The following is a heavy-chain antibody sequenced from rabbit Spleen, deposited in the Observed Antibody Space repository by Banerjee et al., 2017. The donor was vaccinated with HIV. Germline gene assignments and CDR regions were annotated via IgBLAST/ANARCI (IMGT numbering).Heavy chain of an antibody. CDR2: IDPVFGSA. V-gene: IGHV1S40*01. D-gene: IGHD8-1*01. Sequence: QSLEESGGDLVKPGASLTLTCTASGFSFSSSYYMSWVRQAPGKGLEWIGYIDPVFGSAYYASWVNGRFSISRENPQNTVSLQLNSLTAADTATYFCARDAATSFSSYGMDLWGPGTLVTVS. J-gene: IGHJ6*01. CDR3: ARDAATSFSSYGMDL. CDR1: GFSFSSSYY.